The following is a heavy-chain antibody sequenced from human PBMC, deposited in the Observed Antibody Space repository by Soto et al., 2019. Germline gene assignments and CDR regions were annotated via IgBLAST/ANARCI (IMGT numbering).Heavy chain of an antibody. CDR1: GYPVTAYY. CDR2: INPAPGAA. V-gene: IGHV1-2*02. D-gene: IGHD3-3*01. Sequence: QLHLVQSGAVVKKPGASVTVSCSASGYPVTAYYMHWVRPAPGRGLEWMGGINPAPGAAKYTQTFQGRVTMTRDTSTSTVFMELSGLTSEDTAVFSCARGGGVGVAGSAAFDMWGQGTLVTVSS. CDR3: ARGGGVGVAGSAAFDM. J-gene: IGHJ3*02.